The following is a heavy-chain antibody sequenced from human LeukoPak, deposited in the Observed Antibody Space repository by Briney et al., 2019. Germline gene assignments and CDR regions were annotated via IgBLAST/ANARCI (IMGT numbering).Heavy chain of an antibody. D-gene: IGHD4-11*01. Sequence: GGSLRLSCAASGFTFSSHWMHWVRQAPGKGLVWVSRIDGDGSSTSYADSVKGRVTISRDNAKNTLYLQMNSLRAEDTAVYYCARETQNDYSNYETHRDAFDIGAQGTMVTVSS. CDR2: IDGDGSST. V-gene: IGHV3-74*01. CDR3: ARETQNDYSNYETHRDAFDI. CDR1: GFTFSSHW. J-gene: IGHJ3*02.